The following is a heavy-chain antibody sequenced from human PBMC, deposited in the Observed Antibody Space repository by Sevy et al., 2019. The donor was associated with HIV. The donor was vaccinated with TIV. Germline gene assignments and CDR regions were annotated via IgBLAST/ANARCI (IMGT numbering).Heavy chain of an antibody. CDR3: AREGRDGYNYDE. CDR2: ITGSGSTV. V-gene: IGHV3-11*01. D-gene: IGHD1-1*01. J-gene: IGHJ4*02. CDR1: GFTFSDYY. Sequence: GGSLRLSCAASGFTFSDYYMSWIRQAPGKGLEWVSYITGSGSTVYYTDSVKGRFTISRDNTRNSLYLQRNSLRAEDTAVYYCAREGRDGYNYDEWGQGTLVTVSS.